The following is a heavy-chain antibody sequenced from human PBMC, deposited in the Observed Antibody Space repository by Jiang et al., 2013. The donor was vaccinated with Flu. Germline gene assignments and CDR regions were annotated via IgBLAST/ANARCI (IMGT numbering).Heavy chain of an antibody. CDR2: TYYRSKWYN. CDR1: VSSNSAA. D-gene: IGHD2-15*01. CDR3: ARERIYCSGGSCYLDYYYYGMDV. Sequence: VSSNSAAWNWIRQSPSRGLEWLGRTYYRSKWYNDYAVSVKSRITINPDTSKNQFSLQLNAVTPEDTAVYYCARERIYCSGGSCYLDYYYYGMDVWGQGTTVTVSS. J-gene: IGHJ6*02. V-gene: IGHV6-1*01.